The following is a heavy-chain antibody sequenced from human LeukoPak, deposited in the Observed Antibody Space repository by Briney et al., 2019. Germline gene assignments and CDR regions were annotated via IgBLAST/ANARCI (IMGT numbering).Heavy chain of an antibody. D-gene: IGHD3-9*01. CDR1: GYTFTSYG. J-gene: IGHJ5*02. Sequence: ASVKVSCKASGYTFTSYGISWVRQAPGQGLEWMGWISAYNGNTNYAQKLQGRVTMTTDTSTSTVYMELRSLRSDDTAVYYCATHDWTSRWFDPWGQGTLVTVSS. CDR3: ATHDWTSRWFDP. CDR2: ISAYNGNT. V-gene: IGHV1-18*01.